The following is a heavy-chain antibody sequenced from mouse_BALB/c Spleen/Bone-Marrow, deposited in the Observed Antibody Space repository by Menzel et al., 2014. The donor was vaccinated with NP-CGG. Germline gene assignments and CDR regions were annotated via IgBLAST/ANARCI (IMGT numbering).Heavy chain of an antibody. CDR1: GYAISSYW. Sequence: QVQLQQSGAELVRPGSSVKISCKASGYAISSYWMNWVKQRPGQGLEWIGQIYPGDGDTNYNGKFKGKATLTADKSSSTAYMQISRLTSEDSAVYFCARGRGWYLDYWGQGTILTVSS. CDR3: ARGRGWYLDY. D-gene: IGHD2-3*01. J-gene: IGHJ2*01. V-gene: IGHV1-80*01. CDR2: IYPGDGDT.